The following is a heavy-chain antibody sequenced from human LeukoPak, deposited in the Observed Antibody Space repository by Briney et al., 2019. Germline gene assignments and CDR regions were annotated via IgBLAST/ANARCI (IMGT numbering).Heavy chain of an antibody. J-gene: IGHJ4*02. D-gene: IGHD7-27*01. V-gene: IGHV1-8*01. CDR2: MSPNSGDT. Sequence: ASVKVSCKASGYTFTSFDFNWVRQATGQRPEWMGWMSPNSGDTGYAQKFQDRVTMTRNTSISTAYMELSSLRSDDTAVYYCARGPPNWGYDYWGPGTLVTVSS. CDR1: GYTFTSFD. CDR3: ARGPPNWGYDY.